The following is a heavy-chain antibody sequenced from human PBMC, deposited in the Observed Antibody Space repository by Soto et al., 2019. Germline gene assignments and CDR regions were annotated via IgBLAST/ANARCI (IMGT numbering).Heavy chain of an antibody. CDR3: ARLYTGYEAFDY. Sequence: QVQLQEACPGLMKPSQTLSLTCSVSGGSINSGDYYWSWIRQSTGTVLEWIGYIYYSGSTYYNPSLKSRSTISIETSKNQFFLDVDSVTAADTAVYYCARLYTGYEAFDYWGQGTLVTVSS. D-gene: IGHD5-12*01. V-gene: IGHV4-30-4*01. CDR2: IYYSGST. J-gene: IGHJ4*02. CDR1: GGSINSGDYY.